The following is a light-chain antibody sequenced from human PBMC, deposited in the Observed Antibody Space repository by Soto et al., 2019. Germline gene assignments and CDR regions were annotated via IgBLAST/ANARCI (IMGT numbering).Light chain of an antibody. CDR2: EVN. J-gene: IGLJ2*01. Sequence: QSALTQPASVSGSPGQSITISCTGTSSDGGGYNYVSWYQQHPGKAPKLMIYEVNNRPSGVSNRFSGSKSGNTASLTISGLQAEDDADNYCSSYTSSSTLMVFGGGTMLTVL. CDR1: SSDGGGYNY. V-gene: IGLV2-14*01. CDR3: SSYTSSSTLMV.